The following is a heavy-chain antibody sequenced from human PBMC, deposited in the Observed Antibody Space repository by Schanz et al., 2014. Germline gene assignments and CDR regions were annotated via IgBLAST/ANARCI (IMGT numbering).Heavy chain of an antibody. CDR3: ARAPVTVGPYHYYMDV. Sequence: QVQLVQSGAEVKKPGASVKVSCKASGYTFTSYYMHWVRQAPGQGLEWMGIINPSGGSTSYAQKCQGRVTMTSDTSTSTVYMELSSLRSEDTAVYYCARAPVTVGPYHYYMDVWGKGTTXTVSS. D-gene: IGHD4-17*01. CDR2: INPSGGST. J-gene: IGHJ6*03. V-gene: IGHV1-46*01. CDR1: GYTFTSYY.